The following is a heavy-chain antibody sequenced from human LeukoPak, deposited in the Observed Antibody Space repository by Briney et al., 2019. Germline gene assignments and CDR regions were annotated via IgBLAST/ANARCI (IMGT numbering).Heavy chain of an antibody. CDR3: AKDRLWRVPLDSGSYYGEVYFDY. Sequence: GGSLRLSCAASGFTCDNSAMRWARQGPYYADSAKGRFTVSRDNSKNTLYLQMNSLRAEDTAVYYCAKDRLWRVPLDSGSYYGEVYFDYWGQGTLVTVSS. J-gene: IGHJ4*02. CDR1: GFTCDNSA. D-gene: IGHD1-26*01. V-gene: IGHV3-23*01.